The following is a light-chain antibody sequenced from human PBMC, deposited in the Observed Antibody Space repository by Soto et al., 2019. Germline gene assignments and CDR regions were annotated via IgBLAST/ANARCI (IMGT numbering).Light chain of an antibody. J-gene: IGLJ1*01. CDR1: SNDVGGYKF. V-gene: IGLV2-23*01. CDR3: CSYAGRSIDV. CDR2: EAT. Sequence: QSALTQPASVSGSPGQSITISCTGSSNDVGGYKFVSWYRQHPGKVPQLLIYEATKRPAGVSHRFSGSKSENTASLTISGLQSEDEADYFCCSYAGRSIDVFGTGTKVTVL.